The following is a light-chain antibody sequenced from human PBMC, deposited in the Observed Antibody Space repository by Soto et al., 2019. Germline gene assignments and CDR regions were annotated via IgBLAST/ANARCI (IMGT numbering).Light chain of an antibody. CDR1: QSVSSY. CDR2: DAS. Sequence: EIVLTQSPATLSLSPGERATLSCRASQSVSSYLAWYQQKPGQAPRLLIYDASNRATGIPARFSGSGSGTEFTPTISSLEPEDFAVYYCQQRSNCPLTFGGGTKVEIK. J-gene: IGKJ4*01. CDR3: QQRSNCPLT. V-gene: IGKV3-11*01.